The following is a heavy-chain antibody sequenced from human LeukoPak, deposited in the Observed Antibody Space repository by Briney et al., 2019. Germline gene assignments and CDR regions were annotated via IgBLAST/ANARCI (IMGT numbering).Heavy chain of an antibody. CDR2: IYHSGST. CDR1: GGYISSGGYY. D-gene: IGHD3-10*01. Sequence: SETLSLTCTVSGGYISSGGYYWSWIRQPPGKGLEWIGYIYHSGSTYYNPSLKSRVTISVDRSKNQFSLKLSSVTAADTAVYYCARVVGRFGEFTTHAFDIWGQGTMVTVSS. J-gene: IGHJ3*02. V-gene: IGHV4-30-2*01. CDR3: ARVVGRFGEFTTHAFDI.